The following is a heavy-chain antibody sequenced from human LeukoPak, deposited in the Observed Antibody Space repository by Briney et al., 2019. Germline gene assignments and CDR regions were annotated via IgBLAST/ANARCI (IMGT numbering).Heavy chain of an antibody. J-gene: IGHJ4*02. D-gene: IGHD3-22*01. Sequence: GGSLRLSCAASGFTFSSYGMSWVRQAPGKGLEWVSAISGSGGSTYYADSVKGRFTISRDNSKNTLYLQMNSLRAEDTAVYYCARAPRYYDSSGHSGSDYWGQGTLVTVSS. V-gene: IGHV3-23*01. CDR2: ISGSGGST. CDR3: ARAPRYYDSSGHSGSDY. CDR1: GFTFSSYG.